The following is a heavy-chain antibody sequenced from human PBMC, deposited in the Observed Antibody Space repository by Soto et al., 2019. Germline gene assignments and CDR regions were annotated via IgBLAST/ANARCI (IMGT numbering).Heavy chain of an antibody. CDR1: GFTFSSYS. CDR2: ISSSSSYI. J-gene: IGHJ5*02. V-gene: IGHV3-21*01. D-gene: IGHD3-3*01. CDR3: ARDWRSIIRFDP. Sequence: GGSLRLSCAASGFTFSSYSMNWVRQAPGKGLEWVSSISSSSSYIYYADSVKGRFTISRDNAKNSLYLQMNSLRAEDTAVYYCARDWRSIIRFDPWGQGTLVTVSS.